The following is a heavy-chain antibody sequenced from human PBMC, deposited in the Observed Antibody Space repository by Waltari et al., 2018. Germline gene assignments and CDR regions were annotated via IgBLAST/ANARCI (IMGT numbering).Heavy chain of an antibody. Sequence: QVQLQESGPGLVKPSQTLSLTYTVSGGSISSDGYYWSWIRQHPGKGLEWIGYIFYSGSTYYNPSLKSLVTISIDTSKNQFSLKLSSVTAADTAVYHCARMKYDSSGYYFDYWGQGTLVTVSS. CDR2: IFYSGST. V-gene: IGHV4-31*01. J-gene: IGHJ4*02. D-gene: IGHD3-22*01. CDR3: ARMKYDSSGYYFDY. CDR1: GGSISSDGYY.